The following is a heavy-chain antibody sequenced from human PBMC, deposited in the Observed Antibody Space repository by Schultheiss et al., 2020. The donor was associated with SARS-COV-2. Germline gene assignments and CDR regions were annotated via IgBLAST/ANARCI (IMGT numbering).Heavy chain of an antibody. CDR2: IYYSGTT. V-gene: IGHV4-59*08. Sequence: ESLKISCTVSGGSINNYYWSWIRQPPGKGLEWIGYIYYSGTTNYNPSLKSRVTMSVDTSKSQFSLKLKSVTAADTAVYYCARVSGTMVRGRKAGDFDYWGQGHRVTVSS. CDR3: ARVSGTMVRGRKAGDFDY. CDR1: GGSINNYY. D-gene: IGHD3-10*01. J-gene: IGHJ4*02.